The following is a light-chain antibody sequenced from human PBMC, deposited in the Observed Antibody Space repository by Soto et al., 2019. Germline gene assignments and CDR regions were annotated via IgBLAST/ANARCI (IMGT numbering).Light chain of an antibody. Sequence: DVVMTQSPLSLPVTLGQPASISCRSSQSLAYSDGNTYWNWFQQRPGQSPRRLIYKVSNRDSGVPDRFSGSGSGTDFTLKISRVEAEDVGVYYCMQGTHWHPDTFGQGTKLEIK. J-gene: IGKJ2*01. CDR1: QSLAYSDGNTY. CDR2: KVS. V-gene: IGKV2-30*01. CDR3: MQGTHWHPDT.